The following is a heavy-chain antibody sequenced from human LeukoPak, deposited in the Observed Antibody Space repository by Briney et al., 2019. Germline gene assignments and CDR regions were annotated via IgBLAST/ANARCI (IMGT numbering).Heavy chain of an antibody. CDR1: GGSISSSSYY. J-gene: IGHJ4*02. V-gene: IGHV4-39*07. CDR3: ARDSRSSSSWPYYFDY. CDR2: IYHSGST. D-gene: IGHD6-13*01. Sequence: PSETLSLTCTVSGGSISSSSYYWGWIRQPPGKGLEWIGEIYHSGSTNYNPSLKSRVTISVDKSKNQFSLKLSSVTAADTAVYYCARDSRSSSSWPYYFDYWGQGTLVTVSS.